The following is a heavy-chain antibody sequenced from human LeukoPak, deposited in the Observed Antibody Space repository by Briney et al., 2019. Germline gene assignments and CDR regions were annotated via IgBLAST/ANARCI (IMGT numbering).Heavy chain of an antibody. CDR2: ISYDGSNK. J-gene: IGHJ3*02. CDR3: AKLPMEPGYCSGGSCSDI. CDR1: GFTFSSYG. D-gene: IGHD2-15*01. Sequence: GGSLRLSCAASGFTFSSYGMHWVRQAPGKGLXXXXXISYDGSNKYYADSVKGRFTISRDNSKNTLYLQMNSLRAEDTAVYYCAKLPMEPGYCSGGSCSDIWGQGTMVTVSS. V-gene: IGHV3-30*18.